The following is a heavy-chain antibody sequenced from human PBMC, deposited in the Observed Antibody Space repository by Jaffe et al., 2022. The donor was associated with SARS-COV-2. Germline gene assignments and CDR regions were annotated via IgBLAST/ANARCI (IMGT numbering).Heavy chain of an antibody. V-gene: IGHV4-59*01. Sequence: QVQLQESGPGLVKPSETLSLTCTVSGGSISGYYWSWIRQPPGKGLEYIGYIYYSGTTNFNPSLRSRVTMSLDTSKNQFSLKLSSVTPADTAVYYCARDQRGSSCLDYWGQGTLVTVSS. D-gene: IGHD6-13*01. CDR3: ARDQRGSSCLDY. CDR1: GGSISGYY. CDR2: IYYSGTT. J-gene: IGHJ4*02.